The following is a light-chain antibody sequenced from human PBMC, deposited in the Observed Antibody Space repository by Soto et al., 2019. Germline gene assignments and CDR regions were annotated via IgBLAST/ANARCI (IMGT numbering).Light chain of an antibody. V-gene: IGLV2-14*01. CDR3: SSYTSINTRV. J-gene: IGLJ2*01. CDR2: EVT. Sequence: QSALTQPASVSGSPGQSITISCTGTSSDVGGYNYVSWYQHHPGKAPKLMIYEVTNRPSGVSNRFSGSTSGNTASLTISGLQAEDEADYFCSSYTSINTRVFGGGTQLTVL. CDR1: SSDVGGYNY.